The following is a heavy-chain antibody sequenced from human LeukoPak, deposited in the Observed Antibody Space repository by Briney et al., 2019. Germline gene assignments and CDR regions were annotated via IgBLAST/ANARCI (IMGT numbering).Heavy chain of an antibody. Sequence: PSETLSLTCTVSGGSISSYYWSWIRQPPGKGLEWIGYIYYSGSTNYNPSLKSRVTISVDTSKNQFSLKLSSVTAADTAVYYCARGSYYEFWSGYYTGMSEYNWFDPWGQGTLVTVSS. D-gene: IGHD3-3*01. J-gene: IGHJ5*02. CDR2: IYYSGST. CDR3: ARGSYYEFWSGYYTGMSEYNWFDP. CDR1: GGSISSYY. V-gene: IGHV4-59*01.